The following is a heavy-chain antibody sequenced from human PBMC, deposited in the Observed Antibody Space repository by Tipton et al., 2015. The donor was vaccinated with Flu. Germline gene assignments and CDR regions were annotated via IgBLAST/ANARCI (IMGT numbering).Heavy chain of an antibody. CDR1: DGSISNYY. D-gene: IGHD3-3*01. CDR3: ARARRFLEWQFYYYYMDV. J-gene: IGHJ6*03. Sequence: TLSLTCTVSDGSISNYYWSWIRQPPGKGLEYIGYIYYGGSATYIPSLKSRVTISLDTSKNQFSLRLTSVTVADTAVYFCARARRFLEWQFYYYYMDVWGKGTTVTVSS. V-gene: IGHV4-59*08. CDR2: IYYGGSA.